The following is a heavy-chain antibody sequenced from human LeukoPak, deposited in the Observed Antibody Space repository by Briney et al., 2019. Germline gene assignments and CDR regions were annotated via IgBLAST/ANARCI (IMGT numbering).Heavy chain of an antibody. Sequence: PPGGSLRLSCAASGFTFSSYGMSWVRQAPGRGLEWVSAISGSGGSTYYADSVKGRFTISRDNSKNTLYLQMNSLRAEDTAVYYCAKVFDYYDSIFHDYWGQGTLVTVSS. V-gene: IGHV3-23*01. CDR1: GFTFSSYG. J-gene: IGHJ4*02. D-gene: IGHD3-22*01. CDR2: ISGSGGST. CDR3: AKVFDYYDSIFHDY.